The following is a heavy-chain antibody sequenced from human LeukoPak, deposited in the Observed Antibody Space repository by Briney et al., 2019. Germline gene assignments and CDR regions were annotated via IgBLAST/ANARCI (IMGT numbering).Heavy chain of an antibody. Sequence: GASVNVSCKASGGTFSSYAVSWVRQAPGQGLEWMGRIIPILGIANYAQKFQGRVTITADKSTSTAYMELSSLRSEDTAVYYCASCGSTTMVRGVTRRNNYYYYGMDVWGQGTTVTVSS. J-gene: IGHJ6*02. CDR2: IIPILGIA. D-gene: IGHD3-10*01. CDR1: GGTFSSYA. V-gene: IGHV1-69*04. CDR3: ASCGSTTMVRGVTRRNNYYYYGMDV.